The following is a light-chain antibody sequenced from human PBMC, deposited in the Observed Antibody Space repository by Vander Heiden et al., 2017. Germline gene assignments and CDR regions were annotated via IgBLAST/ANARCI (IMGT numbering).Light chain of an antibody. CDR3: LQDSSYPYT. CDR1: QGIGND. Sequence: IQMTQSPSSLSASVGDSVSITCRASQGIGNDLGWYQMKPGKAPKLLIYNAFSLQSGVPSRFGGSKSGTEFTLTISSLQPEDFATYYCLQDSSYPYTFGQGTKLEIK. CDR2: NAF. J-gene: IGKJ2*01. V-gene: IGKV1-6*01.